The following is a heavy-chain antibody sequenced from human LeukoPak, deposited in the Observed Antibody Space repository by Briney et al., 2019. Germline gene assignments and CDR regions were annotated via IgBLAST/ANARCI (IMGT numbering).Heavy chain of an antibody. CDR1: GFTFSSYD. Sequence: GGSLRLSCAASGFTFSSYDMHWVRQATGKGLEWVSAIGTAGDTNYPGSVKGRFTISRENAKNSLYLQMNSLRAGDTAVYYCARGKAYDSSGYYKLFDYWGQGTLVTVSS. CDR2: IGTAGDT. V-gene: IGHV3-13*01. CDR3: ARGKAYDSSGYYKLFDY. J-gene: IGHJ4*02. D-gene: IGHD3-22*01.